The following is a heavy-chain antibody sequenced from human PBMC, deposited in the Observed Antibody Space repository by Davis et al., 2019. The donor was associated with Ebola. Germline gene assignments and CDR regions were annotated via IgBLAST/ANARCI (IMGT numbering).Heavy chain of an antibody. D-gene: IGHD5-12*01. CDR2: INPSGGST. J-gene: IGHJ6*02. V-gene: IGHV1-46*01. Sequence: ASVKVSCKASGYTFTSYYMHWVRQAPGQELEWMGIINPSGGSTSYAQKFQGRVTMTRDTSTSTVYMELSRLRSDDTAVYYCARVGGYDVFDYYGMDVWGQGTTVTVSS. CDR3: ARVGGYDVFDYYGMDV. CDR1: GYTFTSYY.